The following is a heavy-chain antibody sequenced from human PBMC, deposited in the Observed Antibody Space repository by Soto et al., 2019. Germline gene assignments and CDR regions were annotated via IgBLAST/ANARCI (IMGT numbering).Heavy chain of an antibody. CDR3: ASEGARRAARSF. D-gene: IGHD6-25*01. Sequence: QVQLQESGPGLVKPSQTLSLTCTVSAGSISSGGYYWRWIRQHPGKGLEWSGYIYYSGSTYYNPSLKSGVTISVDTSKNQFALKLSSVTAADTAVYYCASEGARRAARSFWGQGTLVTVSS. CDR1: AGSISSGGYY. J-gene: IGHJ4*02. CDR2: IYYSGST. V-gene: IGHV4-31*03.